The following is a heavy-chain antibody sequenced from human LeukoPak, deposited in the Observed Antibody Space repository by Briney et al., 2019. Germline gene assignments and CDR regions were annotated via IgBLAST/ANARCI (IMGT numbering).Heavy chain of an antibody. V-gene: IGHV3-30*18. D-gene: IGHD4-23*01. J-gene: IGHJ5*02. CDR2: ISYDGSNK. Sequence: GGSLRLSCAASGFTFSSYGMHWVRQAPGKGLEGVAVISYDGSNKYYADSVKGRFTISRDNSKNTLYLQMNSLRAEDTAVYYCAKSRQIQRWRGFDPWGQGTLVTVSS. CDR3: AKSRQIQRWRGFDP. CDR1: GFTFSSYG.